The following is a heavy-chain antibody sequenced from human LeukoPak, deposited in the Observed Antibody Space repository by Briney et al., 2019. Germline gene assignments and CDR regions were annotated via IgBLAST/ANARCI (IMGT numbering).Heavy chain of an antibody. CDR3: ARDLRRFAAYYFDY. CDR1: GFTFSGYA. D-gene: IGHD5/OR15-5a*01. J-gene: IGHJ4*02. V-gene: IGHV3-30*03. Sequence: GGSLRLSCAASGFTFSGYAIHWVRQAPGKGLEWVAVISSDGRDKHHADSVKGRFTISRDDSKNTLYLQTNSLRAEDTAVYYCARDLRRFAAYYFDYWGQGTLVTVSS. CDR2: ISSDGRDK.